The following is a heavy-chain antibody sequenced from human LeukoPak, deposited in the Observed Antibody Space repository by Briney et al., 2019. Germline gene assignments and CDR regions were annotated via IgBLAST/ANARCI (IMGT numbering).Heavy chain of an antibody. CDR1: GFTFSSYA. Sequence: PGGSLRLSCAASGFTFSSYAMSWVRQAPGKGLEWVSAISGSGSSTYYADSVKGRFTISRDNSKNTLYLQMNSLRAEDTAVYYCARDGPLVVTDYYGMDVWGQGTTVTVSS. J-gene: IGHJ6*02. V-gene: IGHV3-23*01. CDR3: ARDGPLVVTDYYGMDV. D-gene: IGHD2-21*02. CDR2: ISGSGSST.